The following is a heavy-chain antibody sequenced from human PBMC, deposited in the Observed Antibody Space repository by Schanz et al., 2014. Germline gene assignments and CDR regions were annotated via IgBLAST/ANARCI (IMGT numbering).Heavy chain of an antibody. CDR1: GFTFTNLG. J-gene: IGHJ6*02. Sequence: QVQLVESGGGVVQPGGSLRLSCAASGFTFTNLGMHWVRRAPGKGLEWVAFIRYDGSNQYYADSVKGRFTISRDNSKNTLSLQMNSLRAEDTAVYYCVKDLQRELLRDDHYYGMDVWGQGTTVTVSS. CDR3: VKDLQRELLRDDHYYGMDV. CDR2: IRYDGSNQ. D-gene: IGHD1-26*01. V-gene: IGHV3-30*02.